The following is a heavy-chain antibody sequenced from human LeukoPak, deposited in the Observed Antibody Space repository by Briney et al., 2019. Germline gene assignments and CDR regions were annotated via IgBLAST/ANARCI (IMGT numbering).Heavy chain of an antibody. V-gene: IGHV1-2*02. CDR2: INPNSGGT. J-gene: IGHJ4*02. Sequence: ASVKVSCKASRHIFTAYYMFWVRQAPGQGLEWMGWINPNSGGTNLAPNFQGRVTLTSDTSISTAYMELSGLTSDDTAVYFCATYYSDTSARDWGQGTLVTVSS. CDR1: RHIFTAYY. CDR3: ATYYSDTSARD. D-gene: IGHD3-10*01.